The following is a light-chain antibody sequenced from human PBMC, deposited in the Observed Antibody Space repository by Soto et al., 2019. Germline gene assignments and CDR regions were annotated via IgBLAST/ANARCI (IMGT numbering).Light chain of an antibody. CDR1: SSDVGSYNL. V-gene: IGLV2-23*03. Sequence: QSVLTQPASVSGSPGQSITISCTGTSSDVGSYNLVSWYQQHPGKAPKLMIYEGSKRPSGVSNRFSGSKSGNTASLTISGLQAEDEADYYCCSYAGSSTFVHVVFGGGTQLTVL. CDR2: EGS. J-gene: IGLJ2*01. CDR3: CSYAGSSTFVHVV.